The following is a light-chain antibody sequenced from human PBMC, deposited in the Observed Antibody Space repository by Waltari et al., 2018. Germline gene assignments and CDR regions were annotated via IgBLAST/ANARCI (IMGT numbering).Light chain of an antibody. J-gene: IGKJ1*01. V-gene: IGKV3-20*01. Sequence: EIVLTQSPGTLSLSPGERATLSCRASQSVVRYLAWYQQKPGQAPRLLIYGASTRATGNPERFSGSGSGTDFSLISSRLEPEDFAVYFCQKYEALPATFGQGTKVEIK. CDR2: GAS. CDR1: QSVVRY. CDR3: QKYEALPAT.